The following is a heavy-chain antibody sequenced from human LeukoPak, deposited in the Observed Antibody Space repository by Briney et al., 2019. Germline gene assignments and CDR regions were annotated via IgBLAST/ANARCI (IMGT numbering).Heavy chain of an antibody. CDR2: INSDGSWT. CDR3: VSFYETY. J-gene: IGHJ4*02. CDR1: GNYW. V-gene: IGHV3-74*01. Sequence: GGSLRLSCAASGNYWMHWVRQAPGKGLVWVSQINSDGSWTSYADSVKGRFTISKDNAKNTVYLQMNNLRAEDTAVYYCVSFYETYWGRGTLVTVSS. D-gene: IGHD2-2*01.